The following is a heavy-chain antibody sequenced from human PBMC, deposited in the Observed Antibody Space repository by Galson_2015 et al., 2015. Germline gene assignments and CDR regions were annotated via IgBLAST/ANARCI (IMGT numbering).Heavy chain of an antibody. J-gene: IGHJ4*02. CDR1: GFTSSNSG. Sequence: SLRLSCAASGFTSSNSGIQWVRQAPGKGLEWVAVISYDGTNKYYIDSVKGRFTISRDNSKNTLYVQMNSLRPEDTAVYYCAKDRSLAGPTIYYLDYWGQGTLVTVSS. D-gene: IGHD1/OR15-1a*01. V-gene: IGHV3-30*18. CDR3: AKDRSLAGPTIYYLDY. CDR2: ISYDGTNK.